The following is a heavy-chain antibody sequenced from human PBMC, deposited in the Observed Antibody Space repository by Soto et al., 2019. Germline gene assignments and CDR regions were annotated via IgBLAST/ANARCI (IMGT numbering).Heavy chain of an antibody. D-gene: IGHD6-13*01. CDR3: ARDYRRIAVGY. V-gene: IGHV3-74*01. CDR2: INSDGSST. J-gene: IGHJ4*02. CDR1: GFTFSSYW. Sequence: EGSLRLSCAASGFTFSSYWMHWVRQAPGKGLVWVSRINSDGSSTSYADSVKGRFTISRDNAKNTLYLQMNSLRAEDTAVYYCARDYRRIAVGYWGQGTLVTVSS.